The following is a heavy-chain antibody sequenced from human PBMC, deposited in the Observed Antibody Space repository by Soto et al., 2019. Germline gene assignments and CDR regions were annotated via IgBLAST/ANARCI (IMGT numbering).Heavy chain of an antibody. J-gene: IGHJ4*02. Sequence: SETRSLTWAVYVWSFSFYDLSWIRQPRVKGLEWIGEINHSGSTFYNPSLKSRVSISLDTSKNQLSLKLTSVTVADTAVYYCARSRGVTNTRRPYYFHSWGQGTLVTVSS. CDR3: ARSRGVTNTRRPYYFHS. CDR1: VWSFSFYD. V-gene: IGHV4-34*01. CDR2: INHSGST. D-gene: IGHD4-17*01.